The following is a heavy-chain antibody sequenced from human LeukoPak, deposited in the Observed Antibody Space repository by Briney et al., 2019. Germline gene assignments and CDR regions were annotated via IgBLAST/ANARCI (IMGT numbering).Heavy chain of an antibody. Sequence: ASVRVSCTASGYTFTGYYMHWVRQAPGQGLEWMGRINPNSGGTNYAQKFQGRFTMTRDTSISTAYMELCGLRSDDTAVYYCARDRERDGTAMGPYYYCYYYMDVWGKGTTVTVTS. V-gene: IGHV1-2*06. D-gene: IGHD5-18*01. CDR2: INPNSGGT. CDR3: ARDRERDGTAMGPYYYCYYYMDV. J-gene: IGHJ6*03. CDR1: GYTFTGYY.